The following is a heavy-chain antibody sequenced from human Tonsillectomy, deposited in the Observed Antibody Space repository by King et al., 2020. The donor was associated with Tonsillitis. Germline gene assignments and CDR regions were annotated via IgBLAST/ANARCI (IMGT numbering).Heavy chain of an antibody. D-gene: IGHD5-18*01. CDR3: ARDGGWEGYNRYHYYGMDG. V-gene: IGHV1-69*01. CDR1: GGTFSSYA. CDR2: IIPIFGTA. Sequence: VQLVQSGAEVKKPGSSVKVSCKASGGTFSSYAISWVRQAPGQGLEWMGGIIPIFGTANYAQKLQGRVTLTADESTSTAYMEMCSLRYEDTAVYYCARDGGWEGYNRYHYYGMDGWGQGTTVTVSS. J-gene: IGHJ6*02.